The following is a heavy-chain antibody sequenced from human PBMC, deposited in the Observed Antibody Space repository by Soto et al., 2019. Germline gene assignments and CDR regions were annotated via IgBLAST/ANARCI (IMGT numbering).Heavy chain of an antibody. CDR2: IYYSRST. V-gene: IGHV4-30-4*01. D-gene: IGHD3-10*01. CDR3: ARDLYGQVGMDV. J-gene: IGHJ6*02. CDR1: GGSISSGEYY. Sequence: SETLSLTCPVSGGSISSGEYYWSWFRQPTGKGLEWIGYIYYSRSTYYNPSLKSRVTISVGTSKNQFSLKLSSVTAADTAVYYCARDLYGQVGMDVWGQGTTVTVSS.